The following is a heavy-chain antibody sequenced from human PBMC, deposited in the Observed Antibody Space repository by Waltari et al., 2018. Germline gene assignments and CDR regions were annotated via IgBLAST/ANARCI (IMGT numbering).Heavy chain of an antibody. J-gene: IGHJ5*02. V-gene: IGHV4-39*01. CDR2: IYYSGST. Sequence: QLQLQESGPGQVKPSETLSLTCTVSGGSISSSNYYWGWIRQPPGKGLEWIGSIYYSGSTYYNPSLRSRVTISVDTSKNQFYLKLNSVTAADTAVHYCARSGYYDSSGYYWWFDPWGQGTLVTVSS. CDR1: GGSISSSNYY. D-gene: IGHD3-22*01. CDR3: ARSGYYDSSGYYWWFDP.